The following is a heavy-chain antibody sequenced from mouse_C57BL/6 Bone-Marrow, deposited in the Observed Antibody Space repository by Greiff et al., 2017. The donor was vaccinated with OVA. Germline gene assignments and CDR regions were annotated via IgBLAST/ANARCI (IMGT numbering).Heavy chain of an antibody. CDR1: GFSLSTFGMG. J-gene: IGHJ4*01. CDR3: ARTYYYGSPYYYAMDY. Sequence: QVTLKVSGPGILQPSQTLSLTCSFSGFSLSTFGMGVGWIRQPSGKGLEWLAHIWWDDDKYYNPALKSRLTISKDTSKNQVFLKIANVDTADTATYYCARTYYYGSPYYYAMDYWGQGTSVTVSS. D-gene: IGHD1-1*01. CDR2: IWWDDDK. V-gene: IGHV8-8*01.